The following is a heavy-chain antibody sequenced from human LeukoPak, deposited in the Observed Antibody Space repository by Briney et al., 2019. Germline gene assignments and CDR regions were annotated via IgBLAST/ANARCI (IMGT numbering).Heavy chain of an antibody. D-gene: IGHD1-1*01. CDR1: GFTISGFW. J-gene: IGHJ4*01. CDR3: IREVQVRASASLGL. V-gene: IGHV3-74*01. CDR2: MNSAGTAI. Sequence: GGSLRLSCAASGFTISGFWMHWVRHVPGEGLVWVARMNSAGTAINYADSVKGRFTISRDNVRNTLHLQMNNLSLEDTAVYFCIREVQVRASASLGLWGRGTLVTVS.